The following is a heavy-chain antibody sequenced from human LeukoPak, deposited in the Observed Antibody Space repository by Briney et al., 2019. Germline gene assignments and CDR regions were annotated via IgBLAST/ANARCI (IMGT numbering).Heavy chain of an antibody. J-gene: IGHJ6*03. V-gene: IGHV1-2*02. Sequence: GASVKVSCKASGYTLTGYYMHWVRQAPGQGLEWMGWINPNSGGTNYAKKFQGRVTMTSDTSISTAYMELSRMRSDDTAVYYCARGTSYYDFWSGYPRDYYYYYMDVWGKGTTVTVSS. CDR2: INPNSGGT. D-gene: IGHD3-3*01. CDR3: ARGTSYYDFWSGYPRDYYYYYMDV. CDR1: GYTLTGYY.